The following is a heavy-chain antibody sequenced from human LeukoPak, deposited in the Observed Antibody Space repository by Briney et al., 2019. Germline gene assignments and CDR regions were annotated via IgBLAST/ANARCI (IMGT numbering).Heavy chain of an antibody. CDR1: GGSLSGYY. D-gene: IGHD6-13*01. J-gene: IGHJ4*02. CDR2: INHSGST. CDR3: ARFSSSWLYFDY. V-gene: IGHV4-34*01. Sequence: SETLSPTCAVYGGSLSGYYWSWIRQPPGKGLEWIGEINHSGSTNYNPSLKSRVTISVDTSKNQFSLKLSSVTAADTAVYYCARFSSSWLYFDYWGQGTLVTVSS.